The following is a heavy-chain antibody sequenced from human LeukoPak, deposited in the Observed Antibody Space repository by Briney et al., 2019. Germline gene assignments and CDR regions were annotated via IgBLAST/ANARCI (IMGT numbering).Heavy chain of an antibody. Sequence: GGSLRLSCAASGFAFSSYSMNWVRQAPGKGLEWDSSISSSSSYIYYADSVKGRFTISRDNAKNSLYLQMNSLRAEDTAVYYCARVRFDDSSGYRDYWGQGTLVTVSS. V-gene: IGHV3-21*01. CDR3: ARVRFDDSSGYRDY. CDR2: ISSSSSYI. D-gene: IGHD3-22*01. J-gene: IGHJ4*02. CDR1: GFAFSSYS.